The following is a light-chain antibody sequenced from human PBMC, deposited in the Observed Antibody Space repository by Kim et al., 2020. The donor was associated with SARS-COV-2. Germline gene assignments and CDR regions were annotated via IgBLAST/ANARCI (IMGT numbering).Light chain of an antibody. CDR2: QDT. V-gene: IGLV3-1*01. CDR3: QVWDSSTKGV. J-gene: IGLJ3*02. Sequence: SYELTQPPSVSVSPGQTASITCSGDKLEDKYVCWYQQKPGQSPAPVIFQDTKRPSGIPERFSGSKSRNTATLTISGTQAIDEAYYYCQVWDSSTKGVFGGGTQLTVL. CDR1: KLEDKY.